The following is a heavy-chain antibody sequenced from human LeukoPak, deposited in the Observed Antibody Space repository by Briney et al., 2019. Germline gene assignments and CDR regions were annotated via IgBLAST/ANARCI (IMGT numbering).Heavy chain of an antibody. Sequence: ASVKVSCKASGYTFTGYYMHWVRQAPGQGLEWMGWINPNSGGTNYAQKFQGWVTMTRDTSISTAYMELSRLRSDDTAGYYCARVPGYCSSTSCPYYFDYWGQGTLVTVSS. J-gene: IGHJ4*02. CDR2: INPNSGGT. V-gene: IGHV1-2*04. CDR1: GYTFTGYY. CDR3: ARVPGYCSSTSCPYYFDY. D-gene: IGHD2-2*01.